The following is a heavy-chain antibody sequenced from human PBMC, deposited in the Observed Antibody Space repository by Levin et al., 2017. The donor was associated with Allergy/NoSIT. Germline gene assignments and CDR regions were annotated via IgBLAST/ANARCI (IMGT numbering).Heavy chain of an antibody. V-gene: IGHV4-31*03. D-gene: IGHD5-12*01. CDR2: IYYSGST. CDR1: GGSISSGGYY. Sequence: LRLSCTVSGGSISSGGYYWNWIRQHPGKGLEWIGYIYYSGSTYYNPSLKSRVTISVDTSKNQFSLELSSVKGADTAVEYCARELRYSGYDSIDDWGQGTLVTVSS. CDR3: ARELRYSGYDSIDD. J-gene: IGHJ4*02.